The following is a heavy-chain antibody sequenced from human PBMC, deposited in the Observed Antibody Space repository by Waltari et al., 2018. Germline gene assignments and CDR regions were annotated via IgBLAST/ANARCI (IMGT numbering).Heavy chain of an antibody. CDR2: IGPDGSDK. J-gene: IGHJ4*02. CDR1: GFPLSRFW. CDR3: VGWNDPINS. V-gene: IGHV3-7*01. D-gene: IGHD1-1*01. Sequence: EAQLGQSGGGLVQPGRSVTLSCEPSGFPLSRFWMAWIRQAPGQGLQWVAHIGPDGSDKYYVDAVKGRFTISRDNAENSLLLQMSSLRVEDTALYYCVGWNDPINSWGQGTLVAVSS.